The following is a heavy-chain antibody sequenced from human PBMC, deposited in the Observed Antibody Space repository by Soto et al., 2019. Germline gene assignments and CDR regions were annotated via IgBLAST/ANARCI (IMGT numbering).Heavy chain of an antibody. CDR3: AREDLWSFA. CDR2: INKDATT. J-gene: IGHJ5*02. D-gene: IGHD3-3*01. CDR1: GFSLSRAW. V-gene: IGHV3-74*01. Sequence: EVQLAESGGGFVEPGGSLRLSCVVSGFSLSRAWMDWVRQVPGKGLVWVSRINKDATTTYADSVKGRFTISRDTAKNTLYLQMNSLRAEDTALYYCAREDLWSFAWGQGTLVTVSS.